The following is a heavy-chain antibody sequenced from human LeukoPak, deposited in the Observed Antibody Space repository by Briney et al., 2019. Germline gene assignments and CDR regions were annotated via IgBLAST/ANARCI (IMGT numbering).Heavy chain of an antibody. J-gene: IGHJ6*04. D-gene: IGHD3-10*02. Sequence: GGSLRLSCAASGFTFSSYGMHWVRQAPGKGLEWVSVTSYDGSSKYYADSVKGRLTIYRDNSKNSLYLQMNSLRAEDTAVYYCAELGITMIGGVWGKGTTVTISS. CDR1: GFTFSSYG. V-gene: IGHV3-30*18. CDR3: AELGITMIGGV. CDR2: TSYDGSSK.